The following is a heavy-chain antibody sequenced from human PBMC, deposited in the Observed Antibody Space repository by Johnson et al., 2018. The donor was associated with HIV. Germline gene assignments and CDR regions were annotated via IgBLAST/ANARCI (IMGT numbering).Heavy chain of an antibody. CDR2: INWSGGGT. J-gene: IGHJ3*01. CDR3: ARDRRISREGYCSGGTCYPYIAYTDASDV. CDR1: GFKLYEYD. Sequence: VQLVESGGGVVRPGGSLRISCVASGFKLYEYDVSWVRQVPGKGLEWVSVINWSGGGTAYADSVTGRFTVSRDNSKTTLYLPMNSLRAEETAVYYCARDRRISREGYCSGGTCYPYIAYTDASDVWGQGTMVTVSS. V-gene: IGHV3-20*04. D-gene: IGHD2-15*01.